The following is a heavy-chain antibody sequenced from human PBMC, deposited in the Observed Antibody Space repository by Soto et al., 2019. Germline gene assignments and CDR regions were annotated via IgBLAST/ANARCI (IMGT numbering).Heavy chain of an antibody. V-gene: IGHV3-33*01. CDR2: IWSDGSNK. J-gene: IGHJ6*03. D-gene: IGHD3-3*01. Sequence: QVQLVEAGGGVVQPGRSLRLSCAASGFTFRSYGMHWVRQATGKGLEWVAVIWSDGSNKYYADSVKGRFTISRDNSKNTLYLQMNSLRAEDTAVYSCVRDRSGNYEFWSCYRRDYYYCYYMDVWGKGTTVTVSS. CDR3: VRDRSGNYEFWSCYRRDYYYCYYMDV. CDR1: GFTFRSYG.